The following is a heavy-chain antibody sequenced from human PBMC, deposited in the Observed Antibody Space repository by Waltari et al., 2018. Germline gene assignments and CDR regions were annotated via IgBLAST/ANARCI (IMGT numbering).Heavy chain of an antibody. CDR1: GFTFSNYN. Sequence: EVQLVESGGGLVQPGGSLRLSCAASGFTFSNYNMNWVRQTPGKGLEWISYISYTSATMYYADSVKGRFTISRDNAKNSLYLQMNSLRAEDTAVYYCARDQRTMAAADDLDSWGQGTLVTVSS. V-gene: IGHV3-48*04. CDR2: ISYTSATM. J-gene: IGHJ4*02. D-gene: IGHD6-13*01. CDR3: ARDQRTMAAADDLDS.